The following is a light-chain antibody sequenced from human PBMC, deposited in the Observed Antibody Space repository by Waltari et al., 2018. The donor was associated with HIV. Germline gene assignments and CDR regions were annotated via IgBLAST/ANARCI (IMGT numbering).Light chain of an antibody. V-gene: IGLV2-14*03. J-gene: IGLJ1*01. CDR3: SSYTTSSTYV. Sequence: QSALTQPASVSGSPGQSITISCTGTSSDVGIYNYVYWYRKHSGKAPKLMIYDVSNPPSGVSNRFSGSKSCTTASLTISGLQAEDEADYYCSSYTTSSTYVFGTRTNVTVL. CDR1: SSDVGIYNY. CDR2: DVS.